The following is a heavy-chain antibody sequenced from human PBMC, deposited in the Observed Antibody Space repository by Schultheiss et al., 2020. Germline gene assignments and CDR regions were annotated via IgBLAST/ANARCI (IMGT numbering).Heavy chain of an antibody. D-gene: IGHD3-10*01. CDR1: GGSFSGYY. CDR3: ARGKSRQYYYYGMEV. J-gene: IGHJ6*02. V-gene: IGHV4-59*01. Sequence: SETLSLTCAVYGGSFSGYYWSWIRQPPGKGLEWIGYIYYSGSTNYNPSLKSRVTISVDTSKNQFSLKLSSATAADTAVYYCARGKSRQYYYYGMEVWGQGTTVTVSS. CDR2: IYYSGST.